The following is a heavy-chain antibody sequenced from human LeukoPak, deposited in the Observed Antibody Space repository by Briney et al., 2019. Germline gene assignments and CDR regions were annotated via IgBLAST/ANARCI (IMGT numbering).Heavy chain of an antibody. J-gene: IGHJ4*02. D-gene: IGHD6-6*01. CDR1: GGSTTSYY. CDR3: AREFSGTTIAGRVFDS. V-gene: IGHV4-4*07. CDR2: IHASGST. Sequence: SETLSLTCSVSGGSTTSYYWTYIRQPAGKGLEWIGSIHASGSTNYNPSLKSRVTMSVDTSKNQFSLNLSSVTAADTAMYYCAREFSGTTIAGRVFDSWGQGTLVTVSS.